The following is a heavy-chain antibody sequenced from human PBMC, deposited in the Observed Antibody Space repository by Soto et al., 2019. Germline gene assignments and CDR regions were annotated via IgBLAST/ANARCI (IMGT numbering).Heavy chain of an antibody. Sequence: QVQLVQPGAEVKKPGSSVKVSCQASGGSFRRESINWVRQAPGQGPESMGNILPFFGTADYAQKCQSRVTLPADASTTTVYMELSSLRFKDTAVYYCARGHEFRGNSAAFDVWGQGTMVIVSS. D-gene: IGHD1-1*01. CDR1: GGSFRRES. CDR2: ILPFFGTA. CDR3: ARGHEFRGNSAAFDV. J-gene: IGHJ3*01. V-gene: IGHV1-69*15.